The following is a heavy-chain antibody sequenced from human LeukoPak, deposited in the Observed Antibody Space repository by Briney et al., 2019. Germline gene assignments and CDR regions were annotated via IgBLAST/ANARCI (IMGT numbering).Heavy chain of an antibody. V-gene: IGHV3-11*04. CDR3: ARSLIVASEDY. Sequence: GGSLRLSCVASGFRFDSFYMGWIRQVPGKGLDYIALISASGAVPYYAESVEGRFTISRDNAKNSVSLQMNSLSADDTAIYYCARSLIVASEDYWAQGTQVIVSS. CDR1: GFRFDSFY. J-gene: IGHJ4*02. D-gene: IGHD3-22*01. CDR2: ISASGAVP.